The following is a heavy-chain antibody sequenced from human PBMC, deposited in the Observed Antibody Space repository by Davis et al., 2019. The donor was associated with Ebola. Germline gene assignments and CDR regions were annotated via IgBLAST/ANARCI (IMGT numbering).Heavy chain of an antibody. D-gene: IGHD6-25*01. V-gene: IGHV3-30*02. Sequence: GESLKISCAASGFSFRTYGMHWVRQTPDRGLEWVAFIRYDGTNKYYADSVKGRFTISRDNAKNSLYLQMNSLRAEDMALYYCAKAGVSGGFDYWGQGTLVTVSS. CDR2: IRYDGTNK. CDR1: GFSFRTYG. J-gene: IGHJ4*02. CDR3: AKAGVSGGFDY.